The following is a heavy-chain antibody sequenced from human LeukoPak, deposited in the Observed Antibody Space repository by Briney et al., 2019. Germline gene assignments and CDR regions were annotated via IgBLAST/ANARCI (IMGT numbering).Heavy chain of an antibody. J-gene: IGHJ4*02. CDR2: INRKGIT. Sequence: SETLSLTCVVSGASFDDHFWGWIRQPPGKGLEWIGEINRKGITNYNPSLKSRATLSIDTSKTQFSRELTSVTAADTAMYHCARCRTYHYDSSNYCLDYWGEGTLATVSS. CDR1: GASFDDHF. V-gene: IGHV4-34*01. CDR3: ARCRTYHYDSSNYCLDY. D-gene: IGHD3-22*01.